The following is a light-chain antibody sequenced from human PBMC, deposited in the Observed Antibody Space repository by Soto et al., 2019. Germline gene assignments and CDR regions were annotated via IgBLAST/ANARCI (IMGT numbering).Light chain of an antibody. Sequence: DIQMTQSRSTLSASVGDRVIITCRASQSISSWLAWYQQKPGKAPKLLIFDASSLESGVPSRFSGSGSGTEFTLTISSLQPDDFATYYCQQYNSYSRTFGQGTKVDI. CDR3: QQYNSYSRT. J-gene: IGKJ1*01. CDR1: QSISSW. CDR2: DAS. V-gene: IGKV1-5*01.